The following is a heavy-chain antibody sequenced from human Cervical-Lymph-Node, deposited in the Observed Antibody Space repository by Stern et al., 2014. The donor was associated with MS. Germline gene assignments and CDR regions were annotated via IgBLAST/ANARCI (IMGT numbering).Heavy chain of an antibody. CDR3: ARMPTVTTDAFDI. CDR2: IDWDDDK. J-gene: IGHJ3*02. Sequence: QVTLKESGPALVKPTQTLTLTCTFSGFSLSTSGMRVSWIRQPPGKALEWLARIDWDDDKFYSTSLKTRLTISKDTSKNQVVLTMTNMDPVDTATYYCARMPTVTTDAFDIWGQGTMVTVSS. V-gene: IGHV2-70*04. D-gene: IGHD4-17*01. CDR1: GFSLSTSGMR.